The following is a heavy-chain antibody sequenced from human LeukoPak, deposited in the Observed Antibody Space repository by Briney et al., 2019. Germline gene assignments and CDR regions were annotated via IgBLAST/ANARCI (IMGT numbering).Heavy chain of an antibody. CDR1: GFTISDYW. Sequence: PGGSLRLSCAASGFTISDYWMHWVRQAPGKGLVWVSRSNSDGSSISYADSVKGRFTISRDIAKNTLYLQMNSLRDEDTGVYYCARDWSFDYWGQETLVTVSS. CDR3: ARDWSFDY. D-gene: IGHD2-8*02. V-gene: IGHV3-74*01. CDR2: SNSDGSSI. J-gene: IGHJ4*02.